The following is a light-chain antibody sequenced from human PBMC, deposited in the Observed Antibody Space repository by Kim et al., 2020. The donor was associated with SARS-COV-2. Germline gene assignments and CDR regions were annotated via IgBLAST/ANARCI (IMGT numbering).Light chain of an antibody. V-gene: IGKV3-11*01. Sequence: EIVLTQSPATLSLSPGERATLSCRASQSISSYLTWYQQKAGQAPRLLIYDASNRATGIPSRFSGSGSETDFTLTISSLEPEDFAIYYCQPREILGRGHKLEL. CDR1: QSISSY. J-gene: IGKJ2*01. CDR3: QPREI. CDR2: DAS.